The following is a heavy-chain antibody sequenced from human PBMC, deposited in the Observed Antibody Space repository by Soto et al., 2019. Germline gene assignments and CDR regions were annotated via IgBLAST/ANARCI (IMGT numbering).Heavy chain of an antibody. Sequence: VQLVESGGGVVQPGRSLRLSCAASGFTFSDYAMHWVRQAPGKGLEWVAVVSHDGRNTHYADSVKGRFTISRDSSKNTVSLEMSSLRAEDKAVYYCAKGGRQWLVTSGFNYWGQGALVTVSS. CDR3: AKGGRQWLVTSGFNY. CDR2: VSHDGRNT. CDR1: GFTFSDYA. D-gene: IGHD6-19*01. J-gene: IGHJ4*02. V-gene: IGHV3-30*18.